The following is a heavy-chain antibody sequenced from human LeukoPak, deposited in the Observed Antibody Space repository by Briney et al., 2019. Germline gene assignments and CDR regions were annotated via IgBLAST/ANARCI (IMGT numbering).Heavy chain of an antibody. CDR3: ARLYGSESYYNDFDY. CDR2: IYYSGST. CDR1: GGSISSYY. J-gene: IGHJ4*02. D-gene: IGHD3-10*01. V-gene: IGHV4-59*06. Sequence: SETLSLTCTVSGGSISSYYWSWIRQHPGKGLEWIGYIYYSGSTYYNPSLKSRVTISVDTSKNQFSLKLSSVTAADTAVYYCARLYGSESYYNDFDYWGQGTLVTVSS.